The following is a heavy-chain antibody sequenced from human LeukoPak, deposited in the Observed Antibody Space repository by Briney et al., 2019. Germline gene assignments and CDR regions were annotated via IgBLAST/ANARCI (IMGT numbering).Heavy chain of an antibody. Sequence: SETLSLTCTVSGGSVSSNSYYWGWIRQPPGKGLEWIGSIYYSGSTYYNPSLKSRVTISVDTSKNQFSLKLISVTAADTAVYYCARWGRDYGGNLRRFDPWGQGTLVTVSS. CDR2: IYYSGST. V-gene: IGHV4-39*01. CDR3: ARWGRDYGGNLRRFDP. CDR1: GGSVSSNSYY. J-gene: IGHJ5*02. D-gene: IGHD4-23*01.